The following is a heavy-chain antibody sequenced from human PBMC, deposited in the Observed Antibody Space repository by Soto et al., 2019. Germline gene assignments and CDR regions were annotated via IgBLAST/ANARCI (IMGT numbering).Heavy chain of an antibody. CDR1: GYTLTELS. D-gene: IGHD6-19*01. CDR3: ARDQVGDGWYGLDY. J-gene: IGHJ4*02. CDR2: INPSGGRT. V-gene: IGHV1-46*01. Sequence: ASVKVSCKVSGYTLTELSMHWLRLSPGHGLEWMGIINPSGGRTTYAQKFQGRVTMTRDTSTSTVYMEMSSLTSDDTAVYYCARDQVGDGWYGLDYWGQGTLVTVSS.